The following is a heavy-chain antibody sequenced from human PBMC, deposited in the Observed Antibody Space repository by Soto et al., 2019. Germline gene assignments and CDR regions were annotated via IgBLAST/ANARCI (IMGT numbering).Heavy chain of an antibody. D-gene: IGHD2-2*01. Sequence: SETLSLTCTVSGASISSYYWSWIRQPPGKGLEWIGYIHYSGNTNNNPSLKSRVTISVDMSKNQFSLRLSPVTAADTTVYFCARVGGTSVSPRRAFDFWGRGTLVTVSS. CDR2: IHYSGNT. CDR3: ARVGGTSVSPRRAFDF. CDR1: GASISSYY. V-gene: IGHV4-59*01. J-gene: IGHJ4*02.